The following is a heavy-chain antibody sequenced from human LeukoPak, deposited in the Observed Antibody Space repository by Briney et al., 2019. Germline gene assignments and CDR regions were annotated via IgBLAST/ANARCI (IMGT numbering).Heavy chain of an antibody. J-gene: IGHJ3*02. CDR1: GDSISSGDYY. CDR3: ARGPYSYDSSGAFDI. V-gene: IGHV4-61*02. CDR2: ISSSGST. D-gene: IGHD3-22*01. Sequence: SETLSLTCTVSGDSISSGDYYWSWIRQPAGKGLECIGRISSSGSTNYNPSLKSRVTISVDTSKNQFSLKLSSVTAADTAVYFCARGPYSYDSSGAFDIWGQGTMDTVSS.